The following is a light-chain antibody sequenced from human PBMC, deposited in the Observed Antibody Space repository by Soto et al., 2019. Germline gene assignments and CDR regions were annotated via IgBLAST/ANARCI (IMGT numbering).Light chain of an antibody. CDR1: ISDIGGYNF. Sequence: QSALTQPASVSGSPGQSITISCTGTISDIGGYNFISWYQHHPGKAPKLVIYDVNNRPSGISYRFSGSKSGNTASLTISGLQAEDEADYYCASYPRTTTLVFGGGTQLTVL. V-gene: IGLV2-14*01. J-gene: IGLJ2*01. CDR2: DVN. CDR3: ASYPRTTTLV.